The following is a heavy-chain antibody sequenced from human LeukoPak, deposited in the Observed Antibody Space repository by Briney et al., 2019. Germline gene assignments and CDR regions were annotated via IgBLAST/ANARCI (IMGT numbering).Heavy chain of an antibody. CDR2: IFNTGNT. D-gene: IGHD3-10*01. CDR3: ASRPADTTWYGVFDY. Sequence: SETLSLTCSVSGGSINSHYWSWIRQPPGKRLEWSGYIFNTGNTNYNPSLASRVTMSVGTSRAQFFLRLSPVTAADTAIYYCASRPADTTWYGVFDYWSQGTLVTVSS. V-gene: IGHV4-59*11. J-gene: IGHJ4*02. CDR1: GGSINSHY.